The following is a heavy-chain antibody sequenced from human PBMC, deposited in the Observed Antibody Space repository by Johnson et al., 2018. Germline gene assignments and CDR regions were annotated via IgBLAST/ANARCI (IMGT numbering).Heavy chain of an antibody. CDR1: GFTVSSNY. CDR2: IYSGGST. D-gene: IGHD3-10*01. CDR3: VRVGSGTSPHYYYHGMDV. J-gene: IGHJ6*02. V-gene: IGHV3-53*01. Sequence: VRLVQSGGGLIQHGGSLRLSCAASGFTVSSNYMSWVRQAPGKGLEWVSVIYSGGSTYYADSVKGRFTITRDNSTTTVYLQMNSLRAEDTAVYYCVRVGSGTSPHYYYHGMDVWGQGTTVTVSS.